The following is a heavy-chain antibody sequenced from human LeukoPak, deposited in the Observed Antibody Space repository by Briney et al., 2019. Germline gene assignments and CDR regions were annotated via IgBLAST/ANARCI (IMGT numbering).Heavy chain of an antibody. CDR3: ARAPKLTIPEIGTASNYYGMDV. J-gene: IGHJ6*02. V-gene: IGHV3-48*04. D-gene: IGHD2-2*01. CDR2: ISSSSGTM. CDR1: GFTFRDYG. Sequence: PGGSLRLSCAASGFTFRDYGMNWVRQTPGKGLEWVSYISSSSGTMNYADSVKGRFTISRDNANNSFYLQMNSLTAEDTAVYFCARAPKLTIPEIGTASNYYGMDVWGPGTTVIVSS.